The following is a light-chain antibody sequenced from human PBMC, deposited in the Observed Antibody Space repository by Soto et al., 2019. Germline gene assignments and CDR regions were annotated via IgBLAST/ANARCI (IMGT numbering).Light chain of an antibody. Sequence: AIQMTQFPSSLSASVGDRVTITCRASQGIRNDLGWYQQKSGRAPKLLIFGASTLQSGVPSGFSGSGSGTDFTLTISSLQPEDFATYYCLHDYNYPYTFGQGTKVDIK. CDR2: GAS. CDR3: LHDYNYPYT. CDR1: QGIRND. V-gene: IGKV1-6*01. J-gene: IGKJ2*01.